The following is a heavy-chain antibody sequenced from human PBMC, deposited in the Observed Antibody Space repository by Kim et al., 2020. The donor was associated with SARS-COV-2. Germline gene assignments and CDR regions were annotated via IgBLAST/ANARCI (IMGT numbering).Heavy chain of an antibody. J-gene: IGHJ4*02. CDR1: GFIFSAYA. Sequence: GGSLRLSCAGTGFIFSAYAMSWVRQAPGKGLEWISYIHSSGSSTYYADSVRGRFTISRDNSRNTLYLQMDSLTADDTAVYYCVRKYYVALDICGQGTQVT. D-gene: IGHD3-10*02. CDR2: IHSSGSST. CDR3: VRKYYVALDI. V-gene: IGHV3-23*05.